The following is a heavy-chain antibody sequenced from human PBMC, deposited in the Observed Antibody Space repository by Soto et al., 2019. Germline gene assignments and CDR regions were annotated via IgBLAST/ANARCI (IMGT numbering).Heavy chain of an antibody. CDR3: ARAAVPAGGRFDP. V-gene: IGHV4-59*01. J-gene: IGHJ5*02. Sequence: PSETLSLTCTVSGGSISSYYWSWIRQPPGKGLEWIGYIYYSGSTNYNPSLKSRVTISVDTSKNQFSLKLSSVTAADTAVYYCARAAVPAGGRFDPWGQGTLVTVSS. D-gene: IGHD2-2*01. CDR1: GGSISSYY. CDR2: IYYSGST.